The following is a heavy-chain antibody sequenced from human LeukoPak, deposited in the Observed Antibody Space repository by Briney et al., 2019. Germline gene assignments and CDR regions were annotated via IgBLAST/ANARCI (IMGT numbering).Heavy chain of an antibody. CDR1: GGTFSSYA. V-gene: IGHV1-69*05. CDR3: ARGRPYSSSNWFDP. J-gene: IGHJ5*02. Sequence: ASVKVSCKASGGTFSSYAISWVRQAPGQGREWMGGIIPIFGTENYAQKFQGRVTITTNESTSTAYMELSSMRSEDTAVYYCARGRPYSSSNWFDPWGQGTLVTVSS. D-gene: IGHD6-13*01. CDR2: IIPIFGTE.